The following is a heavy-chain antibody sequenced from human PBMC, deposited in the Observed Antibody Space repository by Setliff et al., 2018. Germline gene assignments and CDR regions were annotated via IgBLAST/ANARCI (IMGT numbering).Heavy chain of an antibody. CDR1: GHTLTGYY. CDR2: INPNTGGT. V-gene: IGHV1-2*02. CDR3: ARVAIMGPPS. J-gene: IGHJ5*02. D-gene: IGHD3-16*01. Sequence: ASVKVSCKASGHTLTGYYMHWVRQAPGQGLEWMGWINPNTGGTNYAQKFQGRVTMTRDTSITTAYMELSSLRSDDTAVYYCARVAIMGPPSWGQGTLVTVSS.